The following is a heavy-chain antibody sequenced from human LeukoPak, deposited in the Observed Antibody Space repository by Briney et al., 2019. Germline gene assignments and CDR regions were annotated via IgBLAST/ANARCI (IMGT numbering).Heavy chain of an antibody. J-gene: IGHJ4*02. D-gene: IGHD2-2*01. CDR1: GYTFTSYG. V-gene: IGHV1-18*04. CDR2: ISAYNGNT. Sequence: ASVKVSCKASGYTFTSYGISWVRQAPGQGLEWMGWISAYNGNTNYAQKLQGRVTMTTDTSTSTAYMELRSLRSDDTAVYYCARDWDIVVVPAAMDFDYWGQGTLVTVSS. CDR3: ARDWDIVVVPAAMDFDY.